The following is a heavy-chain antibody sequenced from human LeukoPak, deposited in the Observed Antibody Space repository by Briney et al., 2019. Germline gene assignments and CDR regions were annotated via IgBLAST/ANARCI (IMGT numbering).Heavy chain of an antibody. D-gene: IGHD4-23*01. CDR1: GGSISSSSYY. Sequence: PSETLSLTCTVSGGSISSSSYYWGWIRQPPGMGLEWIGYIYYNGNTYYNPSLKSRVTISVDMSKNQFSLKLTSVTAADTAVYYCAREVGTTVVTTYEDLNWFDPWGQGTLVTVSS. V-gene: IGHV4-39*07. J-gene: IGHJ5*02. CDR2: IYYNGNT. CDR3: AREVGTTVVTTYEDLNWFDP.